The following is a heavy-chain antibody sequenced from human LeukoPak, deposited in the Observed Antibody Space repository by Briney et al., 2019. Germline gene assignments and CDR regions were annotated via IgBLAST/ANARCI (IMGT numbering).Heavy chain of an antibody. V-gene: IGHV1-2*02. Sequence: ASVKVSCKASGYTFTGYYMHWVRQAPGQGLEWVGWINPNSGGTNYAQKFQGRVTMTRDTSISTSYMELSRLRSDDTAVYYCARAWLRLNPYFDYWGQGTLVTVSS. J-gene: IGHJ4*02. CDR3: ARAWLRLNPYFDY. D-gene: IGHD5-12*01. CDR1: GYTFTGYY. CDR2: INPNSGGT.